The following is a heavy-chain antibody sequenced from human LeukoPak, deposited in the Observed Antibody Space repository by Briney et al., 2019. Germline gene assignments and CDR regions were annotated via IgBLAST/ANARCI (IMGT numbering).Heavy chain of an antibody. Sequence: ASVKVSCKASGYSFSNYDINWVRQATGQGFEWMGWMNPNTGDTGYAQKFQGRVTVTRNTSIATAYMELSSLRSEDTAVYYCARGVRGGSGTYYKDRHFYYFMEVWGTGTKVTVSS. CDR1: GYSFSNYD. V-gene: IGHV1-8*03. CDR3: ARGVRGGSGTYYKDRHFYYFMEV. CDR2: MNPNTGDT. J-gene: IGHJ6*03. D-gene: IGHD3-10*01.